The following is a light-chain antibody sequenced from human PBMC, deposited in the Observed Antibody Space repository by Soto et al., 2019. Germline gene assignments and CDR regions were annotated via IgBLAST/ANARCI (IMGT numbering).Light chain of an antibody. CDR1: RGHSSYI. Sequence: QSVLTQSSSASASLGSSVKLTCTVSRGHSSYIIAWHQHQPGKAPRYLMKLEGSGSFAKGSGVPERFSGSSSGADRYLTISNLQFEDEADYYCETWDSNTRVFGGGTQLTVL. V-gene: IGLV4-60*02. CDR3: ETWDSNTRV. J-gene: IGLJ3*02. CDR2: LEGSGSF.